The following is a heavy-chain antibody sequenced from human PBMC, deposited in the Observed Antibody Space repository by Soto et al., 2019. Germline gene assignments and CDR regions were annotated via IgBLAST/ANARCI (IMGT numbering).Heavy chain of an antibody. V-gene: IGHV3-30*18. CDR1: GFTFSSYG. J-gene: IGHJ6*02. D-gene: IGHD3-10*01. CDR2: ISYDGSNK. Sequence: GGSLRLSCAASGFTFSSYGMHWVRQAPGKGLEWVAVISYDGSNKYYADSVKGRFTISRDNSKNTLYLQMNSLRAEDTAVYYCAKARGGSGSGSCRGYYYGMDVWGQGTTVTVSS. CDR3: AKARGGSGSGSCRGYYYGMDV.